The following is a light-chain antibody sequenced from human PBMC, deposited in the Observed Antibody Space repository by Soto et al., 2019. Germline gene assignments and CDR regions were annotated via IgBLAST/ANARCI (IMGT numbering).Light chain of an antibody. Sequence: DIQMTQSPSSLSASVGDRVTITCQASQDISNYLNLYQQKPGKAPKLLIYDASNLETGVPSRFSGRGSGTDFTFTISSLQPEDIATYYCQQYDNLPHTFGQGTKLEIK. CDR2: DAS. CDR3: QQYDNLPHT. V-gene: IGKV1-33*01. J-gene: IGKJ2*01. CDR1: QDISNY.